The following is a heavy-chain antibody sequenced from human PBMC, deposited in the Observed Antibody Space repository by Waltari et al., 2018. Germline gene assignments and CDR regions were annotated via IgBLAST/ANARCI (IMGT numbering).Heavy chain of an antibody. D-gene: IGHD6-13*01. CDR1: GFTFSSYG. J-gene: IGHJ6*02. CDR3: ARALYSSSWYYYYYGMDV. CDR2: MWYDGNNK. Sequence: QVQLVESGGGVVQPGRSLRLSCAASGFTFSSYGMHWVRQAPGKGLEWVAVMWYDGNNKYYADSVKGRFTISRDNSKNMLYLQMNSLRAEDTAVYYCARALYSSSWYYYYYGMDVWGQGTTVIVSS. V-gene: IGHV3-33*01.